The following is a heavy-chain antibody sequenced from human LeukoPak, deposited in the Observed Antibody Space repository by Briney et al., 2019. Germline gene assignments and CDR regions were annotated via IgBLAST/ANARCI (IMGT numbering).Heavy chain of an antibody. CDR2: ISWNSGSI. CDR3: AKGDILTGYGMDV. D-gene: IGHD3-9*01. J-gene: IGHJ6*02. CDR1: GFTFDDYA. V-gene: IGHV3-9*01. Sequence: GRSLRLSCAASGFTFDDYAMHWVRQAPGKGLEWVSGISWNSGSIGYADSVKGRFTISRDNAKNSLYLQMNSLRAEDTALYYCAKGDILTGYGMDVWGQGTTVTVSS.